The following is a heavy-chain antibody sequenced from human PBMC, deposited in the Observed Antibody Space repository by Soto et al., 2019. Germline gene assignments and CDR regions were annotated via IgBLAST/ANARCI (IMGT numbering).Heavy chain of an antibody. CDR3: ARDGGYYDSSGYGVQSWFDP. J-gene: IGHJ5*02. CDR2: ISAYNGNT. D-gene: IGHD3-22*01. V-gene: IGHV1-18*01. Sequence: GASVKVSCKASGYTFTSYGISWVRQAPGQGLEWMGWISAYNGNTNYAQKLQGRVTMTTDTSTSTAYMELRSLRSDDTAVYYCARDGGYYDSSGYGVQSWFDPWGQGTLVTVSS. CDR1: GYTFTSYG.